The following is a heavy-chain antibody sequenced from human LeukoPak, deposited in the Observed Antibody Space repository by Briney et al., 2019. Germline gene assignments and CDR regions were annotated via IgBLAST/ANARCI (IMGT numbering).Heavy chain of an antibody. CDR3: TNVGGTRHFDC. CDR1: GFTFSSYT. J-gene: IGHJ4*02. D-gene: IGHD1-26*01. Sequence: GGSLRLSCAASGFTFSSYTMNWVRQAPGKGLEWVSGISGTGASTYYADSVKGRFTISRDNSKNTLYLQVNSLRAEDTAVYYCTNVGGTRHFDCWGQGILLTVSS. CDR2: ISGTGAST. V-gene: IGHV3-23*01.